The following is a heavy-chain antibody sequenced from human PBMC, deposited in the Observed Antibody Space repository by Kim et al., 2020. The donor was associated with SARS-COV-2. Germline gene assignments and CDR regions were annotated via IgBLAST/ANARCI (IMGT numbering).Heavy chain of an antibody. CDR2: INHSGST. J-gene: IGHJ1*01. Sequence: SETLSLTCAVYGGSFSGYYWSWIRQPPGKGLEWIGEINHSGSTNYNPSLKSRVTISVDTSKNQFSLKLSSVTAADTAVYYCARGRYSSSWYGRREYFQP. CDR1: GGSFSGYY. CDR3: ARGRYSSSWYGRREYFQP. D-gene: IGHD6-13*01. V-gene: IGHV4-34*01.